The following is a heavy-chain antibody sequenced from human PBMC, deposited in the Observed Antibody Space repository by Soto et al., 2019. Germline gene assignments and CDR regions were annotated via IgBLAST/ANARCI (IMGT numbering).Heavy chain of an antibody. CDR1: GYPVTAYY. V-gene: IGHV1-2*02. CDR2: INPATGAA. Sequence: QLHLVQSGAVVKKPGASVTVSCSASGYPVTAYYMHWVRQAPGRGLEWMGGINPATGAAKYTQTFQGRVTMTRETSTSTVFMELSGPTSEDPAVFSCARGGGVGVAGSAAFDMWGQGTLVTVSS. CDR3: ARGGGVGVAGSAAFDM. J-gene: IGHJ3*02. D-gene: IGHD3-3*01.